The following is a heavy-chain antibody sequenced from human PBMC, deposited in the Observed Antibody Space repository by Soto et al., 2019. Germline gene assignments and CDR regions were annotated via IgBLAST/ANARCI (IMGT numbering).Heavy chain of an antibody. J-gene: IGHJ6*02. Sequence: ETLSLTCAVYGGSFSGYYWSWIRQPPGKGLEWIGEINHSGSTNYNPSLKSRVTISVDTSKNQFSLKLSSVTAADTAVYYCARGRRQWLVLGASRYYYYGMDVWGQGTTVTVSS. V-gene: IGHV4-34*01. D-gene: IGHD6-19*01. CDR2: INHSGST. CDR3: ARGRRQWLVLGASRYYYYGMDV. CDR1: GGSFSGYY.